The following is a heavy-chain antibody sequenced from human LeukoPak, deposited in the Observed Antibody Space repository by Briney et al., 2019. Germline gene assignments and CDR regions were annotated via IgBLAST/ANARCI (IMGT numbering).Heavy chain of an antibody. CDR2: ISSSSSYI. J-gene: IGHJ4*02. D-gene: IGHD6-13*01. CDR1: GFTFSSYS. Sequence: GGSLRLSCAASGFTFSSYSMNWVRQAPGKGLEWVSSISSSSSYIYYADSVKGRFTISRDNAKNSLYLQMNSLRAEDTAVYYCARATGPSRHFDYWGQGTLVTVSS. V-gene: IGHV3-21*04. CDR3: ARATGPSRHFDY.